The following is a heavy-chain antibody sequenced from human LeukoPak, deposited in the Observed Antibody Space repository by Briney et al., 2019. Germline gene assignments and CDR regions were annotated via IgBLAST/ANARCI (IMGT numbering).Heavy chain of an antibody. V-gene: IGHV3-74*01. CDR3: ARAHGDYGP. D-gene: IGHD4-17*01. CDR2: INSDGSIT. CDR1: GFTFSEYA. Sequence: PGGSLRLSCAASGFTFSEYAMNWVRQAPGKGLVWVSRINSDGSITSYADSVKGRFTISRDSAKNTLYLQMNSLRAEDTAVYYCARAHGDYGPWGQGTLVTVSS. J-gene: IGHJ5*02.